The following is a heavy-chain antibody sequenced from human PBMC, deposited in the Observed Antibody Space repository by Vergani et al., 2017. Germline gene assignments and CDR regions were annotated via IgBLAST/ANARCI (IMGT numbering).Heavy chain of an antibody. CDR2: MYHSGST. CDR3: GRVADFYGLGSRLLDL. Sequence: QVRLQEPGPGLVKPSETLSLTCSVPGGSMSGYSWSWIGQPQGKELEWIGYMYHSGSTNYNPSLETRVTISGDTSKNQFSLKLNSVTAADTAVYYCGRVADFYGLGSRLLDLWGQGILVTVSS. J-gene: IGHJ5*02. D-gene: IGHD3-10*01. CDR1: GGSMSGYS. V-gene: IGHV4-59*01.